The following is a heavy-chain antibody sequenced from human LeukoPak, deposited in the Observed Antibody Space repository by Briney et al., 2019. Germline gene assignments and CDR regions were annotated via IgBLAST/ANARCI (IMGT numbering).Heavy chain of an antibody. J-gene: IGHJ3*02. CDR2: ISSSGSTI. Sequence: GGSLRLSCAASGFTFSNYEMHWVRQAPGKGLEWVSYISSSGSTIYYADSVEGRFTISRDNAKNSLYLQMNSLRAEDTAVYYCARDRKLKVGLWFGELFEIDAFDIWGQGTMVTVSS. D-gene: IGHD3-10*01. V-gene: IGHV3-48*03. CDR3: ARDRKLKVGLWFGELFEIDAFDI. CDR1: GFTFSNYE.